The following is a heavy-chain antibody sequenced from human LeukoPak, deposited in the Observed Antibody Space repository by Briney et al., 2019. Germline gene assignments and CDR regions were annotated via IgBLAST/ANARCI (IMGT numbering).Heavy chain of an antibody. J-gene: IGHJ6*03. CDR3: ARGIVVGSLYYMDV. V-gene: IGHV1-69*01. Sequence: GSSVKVSCKASGGTFSSYAISWVRQAPGQGLEWMGGIIPIFATTNYPQKFQGRVTITVDDSTSTAYMELSSLRSEDTAVYYCARGIVVGSLYYMDVWGKGTTVTVSS. D-gene: IGHD2-21*01. CDR2: IIPIFATT. CDR1: GGTFSSYA.